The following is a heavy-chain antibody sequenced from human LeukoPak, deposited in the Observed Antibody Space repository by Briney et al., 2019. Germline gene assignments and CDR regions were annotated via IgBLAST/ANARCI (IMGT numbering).Heavy chain of an antibody. V-gene: IGHV1-69*01. J-gene: IGHJ4*02. CDR3: ARDLLPMTKAGVVND. D-gene: IGHD3-3*01. Sequence: SVKVSCKASGGSFSSYGISWVRQAPGQGLEWMGGVLPIFGITNYAQRFQGRVTITADESRSTAYMELSSLTSDDTAVYYCARDLLPMTKAGVVNDWGQGSLVIVSS. CDR2: VLPIFGIT. CDR1: GGSFSSYG.